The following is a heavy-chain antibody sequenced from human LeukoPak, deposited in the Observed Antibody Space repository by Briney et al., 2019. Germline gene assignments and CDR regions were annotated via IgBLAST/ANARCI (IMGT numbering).Heavy chain of an antibody. CDR3: ARDLRGYGDYIYYFDY. D-gene: IGHD4-17*01. V-gene: IGHV1-18*01. CDR2: ISAYNGNT. CDR1: GYTFTSYG. Sequence: ASVKVSCKASGYTFTSYGISWVRQAPGQGLEWMGWISAYNGNTNYAQKFQGRVTMTTDTSTSTAYMELRSLRSDDTAVYYCARDLRGYGDYIYYFDYWGQGTLVTVSS. J-gene: IGHJ4*02.